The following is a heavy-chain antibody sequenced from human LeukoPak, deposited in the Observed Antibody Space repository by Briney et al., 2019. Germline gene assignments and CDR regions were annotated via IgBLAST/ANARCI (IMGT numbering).Heavy chain of an antibody. D-gene: IGHD6-13*01. CDR1: GYTFTSYD. Sequence: ASVKVSCKASGYTFTSYDINWVRQAPGQGLEWMGWMNPNSGNTGYAQKFQGRVTMTRNTSISTAYMELSSLRSEDTAVYYCARGTDPGIAAAGTGEEDYWGQGTLVTVSS. J-gene: IGHJ4*02. V-gene: IGHV1-8*01. CDR3: ARGTDPGIAAAGTGEEDY. CDR2: MNPNSGNT.